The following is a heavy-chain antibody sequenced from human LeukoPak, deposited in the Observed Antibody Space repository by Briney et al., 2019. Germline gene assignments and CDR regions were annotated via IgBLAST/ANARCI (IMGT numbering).Heavy chain of an antibody. CDR2: ISESGTDT. CDR3: ARRFCSCRGGSCYLHH. V-gene: IGHV3-23*01. CDR1: GFTFSIYE. D-gene: IGHD2-15*01. J-gene: IGHJ4*02. Sequence: GGSLRLSCAVSGFTFSIYEMSWVRQAPGTGPEWVASISESGTDTQYADSVRGRFTVSTHNSKNTLYLQMNSPRARDTAIYYCARRFCSCRGGSCYLHHWGLGTLVSVSS.